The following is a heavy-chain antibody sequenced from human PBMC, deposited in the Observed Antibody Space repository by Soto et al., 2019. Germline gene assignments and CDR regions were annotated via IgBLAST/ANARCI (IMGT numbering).Heavy chain of an antibody. J-gene: IGHJ4*02. V-gene: IGHV3-23*01. CDR3: ATIVATIFVPSPVDY. CDR1: GFTFSSYA. Sequence: GGSLRLSCAASGFTFSSYALSWVRQAPGRGLEWVSAISGSGGSTYYADSVQGRFTISRDNSKNTLYLQMNSLSAEDMAVYYCATIVATIFVPSPVDYWGQGTLVTVSS. CDR2: ISGSGGST. D-gene: IGHD5-12*01.